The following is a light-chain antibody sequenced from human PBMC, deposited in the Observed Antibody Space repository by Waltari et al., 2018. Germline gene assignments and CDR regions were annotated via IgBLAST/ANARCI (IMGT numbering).Light chain of an antibody. CDR3: QYYDSYQYA. J-gene: IGKJ2*01. V-gene: IGKV1-5*03. Sequence: IQVTQSPSTLSASVGDRVNITCRTSESVNRHLAWYQQKPGRAPNLLIYKASTLETGAPSKFSGSGSGTEFSLTITNLQRDDFATYFCQYYDSYQYAFGPGTKLEIK. CDR1: ESVNRH. CDR2: KAS.